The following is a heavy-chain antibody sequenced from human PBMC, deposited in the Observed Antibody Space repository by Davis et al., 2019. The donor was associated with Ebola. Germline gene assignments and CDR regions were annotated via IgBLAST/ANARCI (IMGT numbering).Heavy chain of an antibody. CDR1: GGTFSSYY. CDR2: INPSGGST. D-gene: IGHD6-13*01. Sequence: ASVKVSCKASGGTFSSYYMHWVRQAPGQGLEWMGIINPSGGSTRYAQKFQGRVTMTRDTSTSTVYMELSSLRSEDTAVYYCARSLVLAAAGTRYYYYYGMDVWGQGTTVTVSS. V-gene: IGHV1-46*01. J-gene: IGHJ6*02. CDR3: ARSLVLAAAGTRYYYYYGMDV.